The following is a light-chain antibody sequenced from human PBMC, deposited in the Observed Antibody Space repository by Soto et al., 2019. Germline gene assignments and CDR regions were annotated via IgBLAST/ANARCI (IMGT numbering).Light chain of an antibody. J-gene: IGKJ2*01. V-gene: IGKV1-39*01. CDR1: QGVSGY. Sequence: DIQMTHSPSSLSESVGDRVTITCRASQGVSGYLLWYQQRQGRAPKLLIYSASNLLSGVPSRFSGSGSGTNIPLNISSLHPEYFANYYWQQRYGTPHTFGQGTRLDTK. CDR3: QQRYGTPHT. CDR2: SAS.